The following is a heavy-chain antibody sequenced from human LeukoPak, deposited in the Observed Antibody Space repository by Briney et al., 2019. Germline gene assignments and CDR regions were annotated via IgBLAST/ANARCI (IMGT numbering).Heavy chain of an antibody. CDR3: ASGFGRTSYFAS. Sequence: SETLSLTCTVSGDSISNYYWSWIRQSPGKGLEWIGYFYYTGISDYNPSLMSRVTMSADTSKNQFSLRLSSVTAADTAVYYCASGFGRTSYFASWGQGTLVTVSS. V-gene: IGHV4-59*01. CDR1: GDSISNYY. CDR2: FYYTGIS. J-gene: IGHJ4*02. D-gene: IGHD3-16*01.